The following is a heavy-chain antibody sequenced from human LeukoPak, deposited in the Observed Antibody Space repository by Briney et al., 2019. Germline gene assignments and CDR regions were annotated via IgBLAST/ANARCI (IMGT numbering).Heavy chain of an antibody. CDR1: GYTFTSYD. CDR3: ARLALSPRLRYRPPGGDY. CDR2: MNPNSGNT. D-gene: IGHD3-9*01. V-gene: IGHV1-8*01. J-gene: IGHJ4*02. Sequence: GASVKVSCKASGYTFTSYDTNWVRQATGQGLEWMGWMNPNSGNTGYAQKFQGRVTMTRNTSISTAYMELSSLRSEDTAVYYCARLALSPRLRYRPPGGDYWGQGTLVTVSS.